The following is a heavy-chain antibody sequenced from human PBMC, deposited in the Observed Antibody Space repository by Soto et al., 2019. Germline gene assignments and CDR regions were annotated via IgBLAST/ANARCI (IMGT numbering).Heavy chain of an antibody. V-gene: IGHV4-31*03. CDR1: GGSISSGGYY. Sequence: QVQLQESGPGLVKPSQTLSLTCTVSGGSISSGGYYWSWIRQHPGKGLEWIGYIYYSGSTYYNPSLKTRVTISVDTSKNQFSLKLSSVTAADTAVYYCAREVLVPAAVWFDPWGQGTLVTVSS. CDR2: IYYSGST. CDR3: AREVLVPAAVWFDP. D-gene: IGHD2-2*01. J-gene: IGHJ5*02.